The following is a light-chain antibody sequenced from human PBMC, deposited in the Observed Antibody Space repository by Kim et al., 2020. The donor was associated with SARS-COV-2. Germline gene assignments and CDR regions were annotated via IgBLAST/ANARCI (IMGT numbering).Light chain of an antibody. CDR3: QQYNAWPLT. Sequence: SPWESATLACRASQSLSNSYLAWYQQKPGQAPRLLIYGASSRATGIPDWFSGSGSGTEFTLTISSLQSEDFAVYYCQQYNAWPLTFGGGTKVEI. CDR2: GAS. V-gene: IGKV3D-15*01. CDR1: QSLSNSY. J-gene: IGKJ4*01.